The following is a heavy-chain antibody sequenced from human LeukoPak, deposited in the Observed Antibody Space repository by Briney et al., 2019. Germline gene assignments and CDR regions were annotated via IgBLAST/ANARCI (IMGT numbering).Heavy chain of an antibody. CDR2: ISWNSGSI. D-gene: IGHD6-13*01. V-gene: IGHV3-9*01. CDR1: GFTFDDYA. J-gene: IGHJ4*02. Sequence: GGSLRLSCAASGFTFDDYAMHWVRQAPGKGLEWVSGISWNSGSIGYADSVKGRFTISRDNSKNTLYLQMNSLRAEDTAVYYCARGGPAAGRFDYWGQGTLVTVSS. CDR3: ARGGPAAGRFDY.